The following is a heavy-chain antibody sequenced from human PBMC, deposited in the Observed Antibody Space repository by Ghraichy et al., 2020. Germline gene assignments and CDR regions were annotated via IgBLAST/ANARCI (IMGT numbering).Heavy chain of an antibody. V-gene: IGHV3-48*01. CDR3: AREGF. CDR1: GFSFSTYT. J-gene: IGHJ4*02. CDR2: ISISGTTI. Sequence: GGSLRLSCVGSGFSFSTYTMNWVRQAPGKGLEWISYISISGTTINYADSVKGRFTISRDNARNSLYLQMNSLRVEDTGVYYCAREGFWGQGTLVTVSS.